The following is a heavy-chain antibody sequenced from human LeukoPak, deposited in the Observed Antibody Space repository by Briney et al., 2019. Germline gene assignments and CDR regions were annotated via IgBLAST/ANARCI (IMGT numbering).Heavy chain of an antibody. CDR1: GGSFSGYY. CDR3: ARAIRPDFWSGYYYFDY. J-gene: IGHJ4*02. D-gene: IGHD3-3*01. V-gene: IGHV4-34*01. Sequence: SETLSLTCGVYGGSFSGYYWSWIRQPPGKGLEWIGEINHSGSTNYNPSLKSRVTISVDTSKNQFSLKLSSVTAAATAVYYCARAIRPDFWSGYYYFDYWGQGTLVTVSP. CDR2: INHSGST.